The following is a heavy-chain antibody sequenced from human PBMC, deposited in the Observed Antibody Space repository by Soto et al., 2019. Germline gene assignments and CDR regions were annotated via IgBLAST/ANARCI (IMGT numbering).Heavy chain of an antibody. V-gene: IGHV1-69*13. Sequence: GSSVKVSCKASGGTFSSYAISWVRQAPGQGLEWMGGIIPIFGTASYAQKFQGRVTITADESTSTAYMELSSLRSEDTAVYDCASSEGSALLAFWGKRTLVTVSS. J-gene: IGHJ4*02. CDR1: GGTFSSYA. D-gene: IGHD2-21*01. CDR3: ASSEGSALLAF. CDR2: IIPIFGTA.